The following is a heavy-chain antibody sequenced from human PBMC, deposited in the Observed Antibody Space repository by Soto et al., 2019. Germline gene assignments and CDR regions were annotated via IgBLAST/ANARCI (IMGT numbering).Heavy chain of an antibody. D-gene: IGHD2-15*01. V-gene: IGHV1-69*06. J-gene: IGHJ3*02. CDR3: ATPMEGYCSGGSCLDDAFDI. CDR2: IIPIFGTA. CDR1: GGTFSSYA. Sequence: QVQLVQSGAEVKKPGSSVKVSCKASGGTFSSYAISWVRQAPGQGLEWMGGIIPIFGTANYAQKFQGRVTITADKSTSTAYMELSSPRSEDTAVYYCATPMEGYCSGGSCLDDAFDIWGQGTMVTVSS.